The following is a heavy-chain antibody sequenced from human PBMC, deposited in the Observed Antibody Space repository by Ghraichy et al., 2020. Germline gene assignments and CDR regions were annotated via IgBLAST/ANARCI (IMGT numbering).Heavy chain of an antibody. D-gene: IGHD4-17*01. CDR1: GFTFSRIA. CDR3: AKDGGDFYYYYYMDV. Sequence: GGSLRLSCAASGFTFSRIAMTWVRQAPGKGLEWVSTISSAAVTYYADSAKGRFTISRDNSKNTLYLQMNSHRAEDKAVYYCAKDGGDFYYYYYMDVWGRGTTVTVSS. V-gene: IGHV3-23*01. CDR2: ISSAAVT. J-gene: IGHJ6*03.